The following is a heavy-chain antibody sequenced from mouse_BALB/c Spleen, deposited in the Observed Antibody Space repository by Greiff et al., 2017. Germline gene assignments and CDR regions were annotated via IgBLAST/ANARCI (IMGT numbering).Heavy chain of an antibody. CDR3: ARIDTGTWKLDY. V-gene: IGHV1S34*01. J-gene: IGHJ2*01. D-gene: IGHD4-1*01. Sequence: LVKTGASVKISCKASGYSFTGYYMHWVKQSHGKSLEWIGYISCYNGATSYNQKFKGKATFTVDTSSSTAYLQFNSLTSEDSAVYYCARIDTGTWKLDYWGQGTTLTVSS. CDR1: GYSFTGYY. CDR2: ISCYNGAT.